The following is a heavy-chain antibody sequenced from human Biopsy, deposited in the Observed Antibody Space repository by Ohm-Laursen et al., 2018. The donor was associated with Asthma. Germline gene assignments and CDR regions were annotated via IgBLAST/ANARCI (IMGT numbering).Heavy chain of an antibody. J-gene: IGHJ3*01. CDR1: NGSISSNFYY. D-gene: IGHD6-13*01. CDR3: ARQKLAAAEGPFDL. V-gene: IGHV4-39*01. CDR2: IHKNGIG. Sequence: SQTLSLTCTVSNGSISSNFYYWGWIRQPPGKGLEWVGSIHKNGIGSYKSSLKSRLTISVDTSKNQFSLKVTSVTAADTAVYYCARQKLAAAEGPFDLWGQGTMVTVSS.